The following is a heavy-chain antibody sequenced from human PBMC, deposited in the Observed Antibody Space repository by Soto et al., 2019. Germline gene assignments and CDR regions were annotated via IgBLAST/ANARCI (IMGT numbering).Heavy chain of an antibody. V-gene: IGHV4-34*01. J-gene: IGHJ6*03. CDR1: GGSCVGLY. CDR2: INHSGST. D-gene: IGHD2-2*01. Sequence: LQPLPDTCGVVGGSCVGLYWHWIRKTPGKGLEWIGEINHSGSTNYNPSLKSRVTISVDTSKNQFSLKLSSVTAADTAVYYCARGSIVVIPAANYYYYYMDVWGKGTTVTVSS. CDR3: ARGSIVVIPAANYYYYYMDV.